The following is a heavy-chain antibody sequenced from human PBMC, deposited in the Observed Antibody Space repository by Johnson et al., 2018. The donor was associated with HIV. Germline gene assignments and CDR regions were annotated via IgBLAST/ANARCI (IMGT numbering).Heavy chain of an antibody. D-gene: IGHD1-1*01. CDR1: GFTVSSNY. CDR3: AREMVTTGFRAVDL. V-gene: IGHV3-30*03. J-gene: IGHJ3*01. CDR2: ISYDGVNK. Sequence: QVQLVESGGGLVQPGGSLRLSCAASGFTVSSNYMSWVRQAPGKGLEWVAVISYDGVNKYYADSVKGRFTVSRDNSKNTLYLQMTSLRAEDTAVYFCAREMVTTGFRAVDLWGQGTMVTVSS.